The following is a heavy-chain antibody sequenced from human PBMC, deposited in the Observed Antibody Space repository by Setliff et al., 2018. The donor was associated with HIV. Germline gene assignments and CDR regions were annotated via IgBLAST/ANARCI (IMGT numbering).Heavy chain of an antibody. J-gene: IGHJ3*02. CDR1: GGSIRSGNW. CDR2: IYHSGST. D-gene: IGHD3-22*01. CDR3: ARPYYASSDYSWVDAFEI. V-gene: IGHV4-4*02. Sequence: SETLSLTCAVSGGSIRSGNWWTWVRQSPGKGLEWIGEIYHSGSTNYSPSLKSRVTISLDKSKNQLYLKLSSVTAADTAVYYCARPYYASSDYSWVDAFEIWGQGTMVTVSS.